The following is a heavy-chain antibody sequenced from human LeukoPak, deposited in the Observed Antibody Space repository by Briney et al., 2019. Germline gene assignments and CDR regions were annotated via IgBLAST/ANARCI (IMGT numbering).Heavy chain of an antibody. Sequence: GGSQRLSCAASTSNFNYYYMNWIRQAPGKGLEWVSYTSSSSSTIYYADSVKSRFTISRDNSKNTLYLQMNSLRAEDTAVYYCARYGPGDAFDIWGQGTMVTVSS. CDR1: TSNFNYYY. J-gene: IGHJ3*02. D-gene: IGHD1-14*01. CDR3: ARYGPGDAFDI. CDR2: TSSSSSTI. V-gene: IGHV3-11*04.